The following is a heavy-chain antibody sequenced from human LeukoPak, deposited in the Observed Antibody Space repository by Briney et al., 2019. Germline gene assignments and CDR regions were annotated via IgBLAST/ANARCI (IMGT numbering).Heavy chain of an antibody. J-gene: IGHJ4*02. CDR2: ISSISYI. V-gene: IGHV3-21*01. Sequence: GGSLRLSCATSGFTFSSYSMNWVRQAPGKGLEWVSSISSISYIYYADSVKGRFTISRDTAKNSLYLQMNSLRAEDTAVYYCARDQYGDYALDYWGQGTLVTVSS. CDR3: ARDQYGDYALDY. CDR1: GFTFSSYS. D-gene: IGHD4-17*01.